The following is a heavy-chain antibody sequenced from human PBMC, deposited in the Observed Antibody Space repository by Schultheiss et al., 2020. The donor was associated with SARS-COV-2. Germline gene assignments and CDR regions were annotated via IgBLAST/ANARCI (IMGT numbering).Heavy chain of an antibody. CDR2: ISYDGTDK. CDR1: GFTFSDYY. CDR3: ARDQNWGFDY. J-gene: IGHJ4*02. Sequence: GGSLRLSCAASGFTFSDYYMSWIRQAPGKGLEWVAVISYDGTDKYYAESVKGRFTISRDNSKNTLYLQMNSLRAEDTAVYYCARDQNWGFDYWGQGALVTVSS. D-gene: IGHD7-27*01. V-gene: IGHV3-30-3*01.